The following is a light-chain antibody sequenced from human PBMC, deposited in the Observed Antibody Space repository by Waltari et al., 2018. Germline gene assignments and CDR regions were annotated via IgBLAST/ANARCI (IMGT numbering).Light chain of an antibody. CDR1: SSDIGPYNS. CDR3: SSYSDTSLL. V-gene: IGLV2-14*03. Sequence: QSALTQPASGSGSPGQPPTIPCTGTSSDIGPYNSSCWYQKPPGKAPKLILYDVNRRASGISDRFSGSKSGNTASLTISGLQPEDEADYFCSSYSDTSLLFGGGTKVTVL. J-gene: IGLJ2*01. CDR2: DVN.